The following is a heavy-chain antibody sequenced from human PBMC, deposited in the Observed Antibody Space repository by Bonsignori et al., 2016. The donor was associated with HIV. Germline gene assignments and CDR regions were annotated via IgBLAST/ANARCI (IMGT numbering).Heavy chain of an antibody. V-gene: IGHV3-33*06. Sequence: GESLKISCAASGFTFSSYGMHWVRQAPGKGLEWVAVIWYDGSNKYYADSVKGRFTISRDNSKNTLYLQMNSLRAEDTAVYYCAKGKWFRYYYYMDVWGKGTTVTVSS. CDR2: IWYDGSNK. D-gene: IGHD2-8*01. J-gene: IGHJ6*03. CDR3: AKGKWFRYYYYMDV. CDR1: GFTFSSYG.